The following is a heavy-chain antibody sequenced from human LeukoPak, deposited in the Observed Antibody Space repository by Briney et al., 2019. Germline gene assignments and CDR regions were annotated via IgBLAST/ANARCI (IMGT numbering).Heavy chain of an antibody. Sequence: ASVKVSCEASGYTFTGYYMHWVRQAPGQGLEWMGWINPNSGGKNYAQNLLGRVTMTRDTSISTAYMELSRLRSDDTAVYYCARGDASSWYYFEYWGQGTLVTVSS. J-gene: IGHJ4*02. V-gene: IGHV1-2*02. CDR1: GYTFTGYY. D-gene: IGHD6-13*01. CDR3: ARGDASSWYYFEY. CDR2: INPNSGGK.